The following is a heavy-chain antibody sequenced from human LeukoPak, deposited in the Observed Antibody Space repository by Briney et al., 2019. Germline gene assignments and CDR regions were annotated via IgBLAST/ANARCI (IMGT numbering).Heavy chain of an antibody. CDR1: GYTFTSYG. CDR3: ARDTPAVYDSSGYKDAFDI. D-gene: IGHD3-22*01. Sequence: ASVKVSCKASGYTFTSYGISWVRQAPEQGLEWMGWISAYNGNTNYAQKLQGRVTMTTDTSTSTAYMELRSLRSDDTAVYYCARDTPAVYDSSGYKDAFDIWGQGTMVTVSS. CDR2: ISAYNGNT. V-gene: IGHV1-18*01. J-gene: IGHJ3*02.